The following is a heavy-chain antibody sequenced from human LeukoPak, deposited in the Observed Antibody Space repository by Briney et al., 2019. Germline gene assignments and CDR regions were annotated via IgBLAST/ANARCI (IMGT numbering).Heavy chain of an antibody. CDR2: IYYSGST. J-gene: IGHJ4*02. V-gene: IGHV4-39*07. CDR1: GGSISSSSYY. Sequence: SETLSLTCTVSGGSISSSSYYWGWIRQPPGKGLEWIGSIYYSGSTYYNPSLKSRVTISVDTSKNQFSLKLSSVTAADTAVYYCAREREGPFDYWGQGTLVTVSS. CDR3: AREREGPFDY. D-gene: IGHD1-26*01.